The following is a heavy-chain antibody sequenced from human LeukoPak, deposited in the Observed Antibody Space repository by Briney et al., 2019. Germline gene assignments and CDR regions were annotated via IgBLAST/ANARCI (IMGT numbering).Heavy chain of an antibody. J-gene: IGHJ4*02. V-gene: IGHV1-69*13. CDR2: IIPIFGTA. Sequence: ASVKVSCKASGYTFSGYYIHWVRQAPGQGLEWMGGIIPIFGTANYAQKFQGRVTITADESTSTAYMELSSLRSEDTAVYYCAREGGGQWLVPVYFDYWGQGTLVTVSS. CDR1: GYTFSGYY. D-gene: IGHD6-19*01. CDR3: AREGGGQWLVPVYFDY.